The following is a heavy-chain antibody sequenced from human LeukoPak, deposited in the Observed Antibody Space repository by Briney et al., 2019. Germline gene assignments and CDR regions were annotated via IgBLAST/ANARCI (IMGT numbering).Heavy chain of an antibody. D-gene: IGHD2-8*01. V-gene: IGHV1-18*01. J-gene: IGHJ5*02. CDR3: ARAVGDVLMVYAINPLGWFDP. Sequence: GASVKVSCKASGYTFTSYGISWVRQAPGQGLEWMGWISAFSGNTNYAQKLQGRVTMTTDTSTSTAYMELRSLRSDDTAVYYCARAVGDVLMVYAINPLGWFDPWGQGTLVTVSS. CDR2: ISAFSGNT. CDR1: GYTFTSYG.